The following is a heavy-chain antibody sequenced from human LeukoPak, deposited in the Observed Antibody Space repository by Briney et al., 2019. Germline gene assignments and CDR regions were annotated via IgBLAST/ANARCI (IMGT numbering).Heavy chain of an antibody. CDR2: IYYSGST. D-gene: IGHD6-13*01. CDR1: GDSVSRYY. CDR3: ARVYYSNSYDYWYFDL. J-gene: IGHJ2*01. V-gene: IGHV4-59*02. Sequence: SETVSLTCTVSGDSVSRYYWSWIRQPPGKGLEWIAYIYYSGSTNYNPSLKSRVTISVDTSKNQFSLKLSSVTAADTAVYYCARVYYSNSYDYWYFDLWGRGTLVTVSS.